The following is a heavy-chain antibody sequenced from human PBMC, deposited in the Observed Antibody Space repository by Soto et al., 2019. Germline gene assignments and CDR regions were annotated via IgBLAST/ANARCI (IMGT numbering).Heavy chain of an antibody. D-gene: IGHD1-7*01. V-gene: IGHV4-4*02. CDR2: IYRTGST. CDR1: GGSFTSNNW. J-gene: IGHJ4*02. CDR3: ASRDPGTRVYY. Sequence: PSETLSLTCAVSGGSFTSNNWWTWVRQPPGQGLGWIGEIYRTGSTNYNPSLKSRVTISLDKSENQFSLKVTSLTAADAAVYYCASRDPGTRVYYWDQGTVVTGSS.